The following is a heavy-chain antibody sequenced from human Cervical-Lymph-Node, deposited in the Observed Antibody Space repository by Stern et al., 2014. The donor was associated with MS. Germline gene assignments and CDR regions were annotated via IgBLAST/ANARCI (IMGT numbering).Heavy chain of an antibody. D-gene: IGHD5-24*01. CDR3: AKDGYNY. CDR1: GYTFTGYY. J-gene: IGHJ4*02. Sequence: VQLVESGAEVKTPGASVKVSCTASGYTFTGYYIHWVRQAPGQGLEWMGWIIPNNGDTNYAQNFQGRVTMTRDTSISTAYMELSRLRSDDTAVYYCAKDGYNYWGQGTLVTVSS. CDR2: IIPNNGDT. V-gene: IGHV1-2*02.